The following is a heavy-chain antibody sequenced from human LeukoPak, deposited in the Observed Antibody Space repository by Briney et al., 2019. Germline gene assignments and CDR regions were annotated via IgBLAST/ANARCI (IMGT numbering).Heavy chain of an antibody. CDR3: ARLWLRLYYMDV. D-gene: IGHD5-12*01. J-gene: IGHJ6*03. Sequence: SSETLSLTCTVSGGSISSSSYYWGWIRQPPGKGLEWSGSIYYSGSTYYNPSLKSRVTISLDTSKSQFSLKLSSVTAADTAVYYCARLWLRLYYMDVWGKGTTVTVSS. CDR2: IYYSGST. CDR1: GGSISSSSYY. V-gene: IGHV4-39*01.